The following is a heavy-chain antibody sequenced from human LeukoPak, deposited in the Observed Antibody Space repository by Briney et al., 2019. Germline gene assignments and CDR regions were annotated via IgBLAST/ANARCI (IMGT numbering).Heavy chain of an antibody. D-gene: IGHD3-22*01. CDR1: GYALTGYY. CDR3: ARSSGFFYYFDY. J-gene: IGHJ4*02. CDR2: INPNIGDT. V-gene: IGHV1-2*02. Sequence: ASVKVSCKAPGYALTGYYFHWVRQAPGQGLEWMGWINPNIGDTNYAEKFQVRVTLTRDTSINIAYMELSRLTSDDTAVYYCARSSGFFYYFDYWGQGTLVTVSS.